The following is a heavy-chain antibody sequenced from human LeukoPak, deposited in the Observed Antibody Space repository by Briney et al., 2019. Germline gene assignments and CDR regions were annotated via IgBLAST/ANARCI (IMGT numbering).Heavy chain of an antibody. CDR3: ARLGVYSSSSGGYMDV. V-gene: IGHV5-51*01. CDR2: IYPGDSDT. D-gene: IGHD6-6*01. Sequence: GESLKISCKGSGYSFTSYWIGWVRQMPGKGLEWMGIIYPGDSDTRYSPSFQSQVTISADKSISTAYLQWSSLKASDTAMYYCARLGVYSSSSGGYMDVWGKGTTVTVSS. J-gene: IGHJ6*03. CDR1: GYSFTSYW.